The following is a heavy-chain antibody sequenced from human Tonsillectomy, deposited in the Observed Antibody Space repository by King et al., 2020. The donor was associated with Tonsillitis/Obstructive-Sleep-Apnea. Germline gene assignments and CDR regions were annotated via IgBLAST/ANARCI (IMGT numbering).Heavy chain of an antibody. J-gene: IGHJ3*02. CDR2: INPSGGST. V-gene: IGHV1-46*01. CDR1: GYTFTSYY. Sequence: QLVQSGAEVKKPGASVKVSCKASGYTFTSYYMHWVRQAPGQGLEWMGIINPSGGSTSYAQKFQGRVTMTRDTSTSTVYMELSSLRSEDTAVYYCARAYYDFWSGGAFDIWGQGTMVTVSS. D-gene: IGHD3-3*01. CDR3: ARAYYDFWSGGAFDI.